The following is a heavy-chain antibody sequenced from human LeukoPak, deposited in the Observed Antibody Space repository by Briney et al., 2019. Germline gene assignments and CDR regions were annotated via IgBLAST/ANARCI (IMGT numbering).Heavy chain of an antibody. CDR1: GGSFSGYY. D-gene: IGHD6-13*01. V-gene: IGHV4-34*01. CDR2: INHSGST. Sequence: PSETLSLTCAVYGGSFSGYYWNWIRQPPGKGLEWIGEINHSGSTNYNPSLKSRVTISVDTSKNQFSLKLSSVTAADTAVYYCARGLRSSRWYRRNWFDPWGQGTLVTVSS. CDR3: ARGLRSSRWYRRNWFDP. J-gene: IGHJ5*02.